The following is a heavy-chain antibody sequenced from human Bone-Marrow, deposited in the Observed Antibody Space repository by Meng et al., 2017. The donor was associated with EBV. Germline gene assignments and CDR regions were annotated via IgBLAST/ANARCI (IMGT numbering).Heavy chain of an antibody. D-gene: IGHD5-12*01. Sequence: VQLRELGAQVNKPGSAGKFSCKALGVTFSSYAISWVRQAPGQGLEWMGGIIPIFGTANYAQKFQGRVTITADESTSTAYMELSSLRSEDTAVYYCARDPGYAGYFDYWGQGTLVTVSS. CDR2: IIPIFGTA. CDR3: ARDPGYAGYFDY. CDR1: GVTFSSYA. V-gene: IGHV1-69*01. J-gene: IGHJ4*02.